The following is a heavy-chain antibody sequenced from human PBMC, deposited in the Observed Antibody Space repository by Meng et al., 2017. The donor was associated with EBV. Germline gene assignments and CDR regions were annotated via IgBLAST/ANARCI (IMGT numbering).Heavy chain of an antibody. J-gene: IGHJ4*02. D-gene: IGHD3-3*01. CDR2: VHESGNS. V-gene: IGHV4-59*01. CDR1: GGAMSPYY. CDR3: ARLNQFLEWDFDY. Sequence: QLRESGPGLVRPSGTLSLTCTVSGGAMSPYYWNWIRQFPEKGLEWIGYVHESGNSNYNPSLRDRVTISLDTSKNQFSLELNSVTAADTALYYCARLNQFLEWDFDYWGRGTLVTVSS.